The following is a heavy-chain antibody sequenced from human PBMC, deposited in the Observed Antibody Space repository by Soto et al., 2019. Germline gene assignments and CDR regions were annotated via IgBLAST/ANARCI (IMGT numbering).Heavy chain of an antibody. CDR1: GYTFTGYY. J-gene: IGHJ4*02. CDR2: INPNSGGT. D-gene: IGHD3-10*01. CDR3: ACVLSRGSGRSWGY. V-gene: IGHV1-2*02. Sequence: QVPRVQSGAELKKPGASGKVSGTASGYTFTGYYMHWVRQAPGQGLEWMGCINPNSGGTNYAQKLQGRVTMTRDTSLSTAHMELSRLRYDDTAVYECACVLSRGSGRSWGYWGQVTLVTVSS.